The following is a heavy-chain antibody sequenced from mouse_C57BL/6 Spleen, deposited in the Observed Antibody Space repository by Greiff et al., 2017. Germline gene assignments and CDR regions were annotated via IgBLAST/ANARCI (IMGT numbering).Heavy chain of an antibody. Sequence: EVQLVESGGGLVKPGGSLKLSCAASGFTFSDYGMHWVRQAPEKGLEWVAYISSGSSTIYYADTVKGRFTISRDNAKNTLFLQMTSLRSEDTAMYYCASDYSNFFFDYWGQGTTLTVSS. CDR1: GFTFSDYG. J-gene: IGHJ2*01. D-gene: IGHD2-5*01. V-gene: IGHV5-17*01. CDR3: ASDYSNFFFDY. CDR2: ISSGSSTI.